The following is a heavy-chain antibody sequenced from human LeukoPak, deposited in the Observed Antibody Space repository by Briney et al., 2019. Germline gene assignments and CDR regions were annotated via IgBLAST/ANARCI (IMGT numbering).Heavy chain of an antibody. Sequence: ASVKVSCKASGYTFSDNYIHWVRQAPGQGLEWMGWINPHSGGTNYGESFQGRVTLTRDTSISTAYMDLSSLISDDTAVYYCARVFMRVTAFDNWGQVTMVNVSS. CDR2: INPHSGGT. CDR3: ARVFMRVTAFDN. V-gene: IGHV1-2*02. D-gene: IGHD2-21*02. J-gene: IGHJ3*02. CDR1: GYTFSDNY.